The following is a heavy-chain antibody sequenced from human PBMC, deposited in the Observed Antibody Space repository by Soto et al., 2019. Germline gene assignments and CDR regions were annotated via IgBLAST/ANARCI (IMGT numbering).Heavy chain of an antibody. CDR2: VIPLIGTS. D-gene: IGHD4-4*01. CDR3: ARVVMTPVPASFSYGMDF. J-gene: IGHJ6*02. V-gene: IGHV1-69*11. CDR1: GYTFSTYA. Sequence: PPAQVSCKASGYTFSTYASIWVRQETGLGLEWLGRVIPLIGTSNYAQKFKGRVTITADESTSTVYLEVTSLRSEDTAVYYCARVVMTPVPASFSYGMDFWVQGTSVTGSS.